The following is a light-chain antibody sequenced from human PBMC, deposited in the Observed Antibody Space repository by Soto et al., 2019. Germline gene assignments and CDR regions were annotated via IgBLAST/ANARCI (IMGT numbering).Light chain of an antibody. CDR3: ATWDDSLSGLV. V-gene: IGLV1-47*01. J-gene: IGLJ2*01. CDR1: SSNIGSNY. CDR2: RNN. Sequence: QSVLTQPPSASATPGQRVTISCSGSSSNIGSNYVYWYQQLPGTAPKLLIYRNNQRPSGVPDRFSGSKSGTSASLAISGLRSEDEADYYCATWDDSLSGLVFGGGTKVTVL.